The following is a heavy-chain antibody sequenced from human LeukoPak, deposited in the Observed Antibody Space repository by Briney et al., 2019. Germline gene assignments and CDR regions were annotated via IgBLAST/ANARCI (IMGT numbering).Heavy chain of an antibody. Sequence: GGSLRLSCAASGFTFSSYAMSWVRQAPGKGLEWVSAISGSGGSTYYADSVKGRFTTSRDNSKNTLYLQMNSLRAEDTAVYYCAKDLAYDFWSGYYTGSFDYWGQGTLVTVSS. V-gene: IGHV3-23*01. CDR2: ISGSGGST. CDR1: GFTFSSYA. CDR3: AKDLAYDFWSGYYTGSFDY. J-gene: IGHJ4*02. D-gene: IGHD3-3*01.